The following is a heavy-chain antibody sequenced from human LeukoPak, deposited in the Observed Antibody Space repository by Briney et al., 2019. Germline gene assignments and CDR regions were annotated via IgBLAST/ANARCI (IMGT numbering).Heavy chain of an antibody. V-gene: IGHV3-33*06. Sequence: GGSLRLSCAASGITFSSYGMHWVRQAPGKGLEWVAVIWYDGSNKYYADSVKGRFTISRDNSKNTLYLQMNSLRAEDTAVYYCAKDGYCGGDCYSYFDYWGQGTLVTVSS. CDR3: AKDGYCGGDCYSYFDY. CDR2: IWYDGSNK. CDR1: GITFSSYG. J-gene: IGHJ4*02. D-gene: IGHD2-21*02.